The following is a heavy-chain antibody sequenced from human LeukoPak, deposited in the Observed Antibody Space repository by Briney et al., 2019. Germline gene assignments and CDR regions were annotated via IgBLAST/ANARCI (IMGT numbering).Heavy chain of an antibody. Sequence: PSETLSLTCTVSGGSISSYYWSWIRQPPGKGLEWIGYIYYSGSTNYNPSLKSRVTISVDTSKNQFSLKLSSVTAADTAVYYCARYGSGSYYNGIDPWGQGTLVTVSS. J-gene: IGHJ5*02. CDR1: GGSISSYY. D-gene: IGHD3-10*01. CDR3: ARYGSGSYYNGIDP. CDR2: IYYSGST. V-gene: IGHV4-59*08.